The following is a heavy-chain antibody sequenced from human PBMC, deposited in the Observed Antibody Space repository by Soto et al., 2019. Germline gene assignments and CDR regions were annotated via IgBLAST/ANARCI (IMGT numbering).Heavy chain of an antibody. CDR2: IYHAGST. CDR1: GGSITNSNW. D-gene: IGHD1-26*01. J-gene: IGHJ4*02. V-gene: IGHV4-4*02. Sequence: QVPLQESGPRLVKPSGTLSLTCTVSGGSITNSNWCSWVRLPPARALEWTRDIYHAGSTKYNPSPQRRVTMSAHTSNNEFALALTSVTAAAPAVYFCARGLPIVGNTTPLDSWGQGTLVTVS. CDR3: ARGLPIVGNTTPLDS.